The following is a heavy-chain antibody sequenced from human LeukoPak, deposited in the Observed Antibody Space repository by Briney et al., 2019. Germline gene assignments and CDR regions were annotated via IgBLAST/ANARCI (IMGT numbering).Heavy chain of an antibody. CDR3: ARGFRITMVRGVKGWFDP. J-gene: IGHJ5*02. D-gene: IGHD3-10*01. Sequence: SETLSLTCAVYGGSFSGYYWSWIRQPPGKGLEWIGEINHSGSTNYNPSLKSRVTISVDTSKTQFSLKLSSVTAADTAVYYYARGFRITMVRGVKGWFDPWGQGTLVTVSS. V-gene: IGHV4-34*01. CDR1: GGSFSGYY. CDR2: INHSGST.